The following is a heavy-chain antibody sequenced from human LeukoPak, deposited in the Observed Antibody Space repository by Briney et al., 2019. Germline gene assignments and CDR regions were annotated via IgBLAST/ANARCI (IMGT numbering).Heavy chain of an antibody. CDR1: GFTFITYS. Sequence: GGSLRLSCAASGFTFITYSMTWVRQAPGKGLEWVSSISSITSSYIHYADSVKGRFTISRDNVKNSLYLQMNSLRAEDTAVYYCAKDSVGPIAVAGFFDYWGQGTLVTVSS. CDR2: ISSITSSYI. V-gene: IGHV3-21*04. J-gene: IGHJ4*02. CDR3: AKDSVGPIAVAGFFDY. D-gene: IGHD6-19*01.